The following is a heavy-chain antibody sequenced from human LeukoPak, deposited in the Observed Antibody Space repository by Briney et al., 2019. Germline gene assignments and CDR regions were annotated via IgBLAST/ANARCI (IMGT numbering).Heavy chain of an antibody. V-gene: IGHV4-61*02. J-gene: IGHJ4*02. Sequence: SETLSLTCTVSGGSISSGGYYWSWIRQPAGKGLEWIGRIYTSGSTNYNPSLKSRVTISVDTSKNQFSLKLSSVTAADTAVYYCAGSYSSGWYSKDYFDYWGQGTLVTVSS. CDR2: IYTSGST. CDR1: GGSISSGGYY. CDR3: AGSYSSGWYSKDYFDY. D-gene: IGHD6-19*01.